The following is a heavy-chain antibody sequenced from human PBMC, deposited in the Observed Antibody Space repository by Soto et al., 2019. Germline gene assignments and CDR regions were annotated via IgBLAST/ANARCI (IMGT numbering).Heavy chain of an antibody. CDR2: INPNSGGT. D-gene: IGHD5-12*01. V-gene: IGHV1-2*04. Sequence: QVQLVQSGAEVKKPGASVKVSCKASGYTFTGYYMHWVRQAPGQGLEWMGWINPNSGGTNYAQKFQGWVTKHQDTSSRTAQMEPSRPRSDGTAGYYLASSIGGWLQLSDWGQGTLVTVSS. CDR3: ASSIGGWLQLSD. J-gene: IGHJ4*02. CDR1: GYTFTGYY.